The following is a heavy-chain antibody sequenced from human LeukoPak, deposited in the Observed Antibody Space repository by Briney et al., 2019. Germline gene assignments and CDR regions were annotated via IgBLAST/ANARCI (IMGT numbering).Heavy chain of an antibody. V-gene: IGHV3-23*01. D-gene: IGHD3-9*01. J-gene: IGHJ4*02. CDR2: TSGSGGST. CDR3: AKDPYAILTGYRYYFDY. CDR1: GFTFRSYA. Sequence: GGSLRLSCATSGFTFRSYAMSWVRQAPGKGLEWVSATSGSGGSTYYADSVKGRFTISRDNSKNTLYLQMNSLRAEDTAVYYCAKDPYAILTGYRYYFDYWGQGTLVTVSS.